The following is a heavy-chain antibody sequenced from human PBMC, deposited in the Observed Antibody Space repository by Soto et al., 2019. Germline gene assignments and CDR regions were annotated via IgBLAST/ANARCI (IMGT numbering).Heavy chain of an antibody. CDR2: IYHSGST. CDR3: ARRIEDWRYSSGWYWFDP. V-gene: IGHV4-4*02. Sequence: SETLSLTCAVSGGSISSGNWWSWVRQPPGKGLEWIGEIYHSGSTNYNPSLKSRVTISVDKSKNQFSLKLSSVTAADTAVYYCARRIEDWRYSSGWYWFDPWGQGTLVT. J-gene: IGHJ5*02. CDR1: GGSISSGNW. D-gene: IGHD6-19*01.